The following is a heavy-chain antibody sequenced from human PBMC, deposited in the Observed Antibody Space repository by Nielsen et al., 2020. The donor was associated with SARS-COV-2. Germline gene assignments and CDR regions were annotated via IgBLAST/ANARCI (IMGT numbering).Heavy chain of an antibody. Sequence: GESLKISCGASGFTISSSFMSWVRQAAGKGLDWVSVIYPDGSTSHADSVKGRFTISRDNSKNTLYLQMNSLRAEDTAVYYCARDNWGRMDVWGQGTTVTVSS. V-gene: IGHV3-66*01. CDR3: ARDNWGRMDV. J-gene: IGHJ6*02. CDR1: GFTISSSF. D-gene: IGHD7-27*01. CDR2: IYPDGST.